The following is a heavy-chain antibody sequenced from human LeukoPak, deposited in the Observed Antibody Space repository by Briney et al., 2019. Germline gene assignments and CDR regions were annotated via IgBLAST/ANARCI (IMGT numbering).Heavy chain of an antibody. CDR2: ISGNSGST. D-gene: IGHD3-9*01. Sequence: GGSLRLSCAASGFTFSSYAMSWVRQAPGKGLEWVSTISGNSGSTYYADSVKGRFTISRDNSKNTLYLQMNSLRAEDTAVYYCAKDRYYDILTGYLFDYWGQGTLVTVSS. V-gene: IGHV3-23*01. CDR1: GFTFSSYA. CDR3: AKDRYYDILTGYLFDY. J-gene: IGHJ4*02.